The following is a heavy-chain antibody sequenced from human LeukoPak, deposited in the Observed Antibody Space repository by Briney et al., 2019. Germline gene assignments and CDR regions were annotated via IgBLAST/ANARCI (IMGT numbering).Heavy chain of an antibody. V-gene: IGHV3-23*01. CDR3: ARVTGNSATYPIFDH. Sequence: QPGGSLRLSCAASGFTFSSYAMTWVRQAPGKGLEWVSSISANGGNTYYADSVKGRFTISRDNSKNTLYLQMNSLRDDDTAVYYCARVTGNSATYPIFDHWGQGTLVTVSS. CDR1: GFTFSSYA. J-gene: IGHJ4*02. CDR2: ISANGGNT. D-gene: IGHD1-26*01.